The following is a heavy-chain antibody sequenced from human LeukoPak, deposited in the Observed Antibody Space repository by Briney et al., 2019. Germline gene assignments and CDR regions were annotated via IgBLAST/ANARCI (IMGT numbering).Heavy chain of an antibody. CDR2: TNPNSGGT. D-gene: IGHD3-10*01. CDR3: ARTMVRGKWAFDI. Sequence: ASVKVSCKASGYTFTGYYMHWVRQAPGQGLEWMGWTNPNSGGTNYAQKFQGRVTMTRDTSISTAYMELSRLRSDDTAVYYCARTMVRGKWAFDIWGQGTMVTVSS. V-gene: IGHV1-2*02. CDR1: GYTFTGYY. J-gene: IGHJ3*02.